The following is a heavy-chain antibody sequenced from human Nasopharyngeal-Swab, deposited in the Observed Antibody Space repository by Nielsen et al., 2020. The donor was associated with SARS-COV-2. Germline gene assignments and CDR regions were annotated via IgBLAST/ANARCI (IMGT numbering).Heavy chain of an antibody. D-gene: IGHD2-21*02. CDR2: ISGDGGST. J-gene: IGHJ1*01. CDR3: AKDHCGGDCCPNYEYFQH. V-gene: IGHV3-43*02. Sequence: WIRQPPGKGLEWVSLISGDGGSTYYADSVKGRFTISRDNSKNSLYLQMNSLRTEDTALYYCAKDHCGGDCCPNYEYFQHWGQGTLVTVSS.